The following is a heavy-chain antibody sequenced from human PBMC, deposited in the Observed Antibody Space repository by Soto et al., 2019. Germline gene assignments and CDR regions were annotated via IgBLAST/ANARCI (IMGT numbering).Heavy chain of an antibody. D-gene: IGHD3-10*01. CDR1: GFTFSSYS. J-gene: IGHJ4*02. Sequence: EVQLVESGGDLVQPGGSLRLSCAASGFTFSSYSMNWVRQAPGKGLEWVSYIDSSGSAIYYADSVKGRFATSRDTAKKSLYLQMNSLRVEDTAVYYCAGVHYYGAGSYPYYFDYWGQGSLVIVSS. CDR2: IDSSGSAI. CDR3: AGVHYYGAGSYPYYFDY. V-gene: IGHV3-48*01.